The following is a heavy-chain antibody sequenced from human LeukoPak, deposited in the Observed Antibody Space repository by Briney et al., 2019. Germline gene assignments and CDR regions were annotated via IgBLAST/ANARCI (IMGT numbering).Heavy chain of an antibody. D-gene: IGHD3-22*01. CDR3: ARGSNYYDSRGDAFDI. CDR2: INPNSGGT. V-gene: IGHV1-2*02. CDR1: GYTFTGYY. J-gene: IGHJ3*02. Sequence: GASVKVSCKASGYTFTGYYMHWVRQAPGQGLEGMGWINPNSGGTNYAQKFQGRVTMTRDTSISTAYMELSRLRSDDTAVYYCARGSNYYDSRGDAFDIWGQGTMVTVSS.